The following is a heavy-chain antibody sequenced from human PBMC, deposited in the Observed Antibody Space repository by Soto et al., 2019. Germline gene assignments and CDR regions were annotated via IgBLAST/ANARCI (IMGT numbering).Heavy chain of an antibody. CDR1: GGTFSSYA. V-gene: IGHV1-69*13. D-gene: IGHD6-13*01. Sequence: SVKVSCKAPGGTFSSYAISWVRQAPGQGLEWMGGIIPIFGTANYAQKFQGRVTITADESTSTAYMELSSLRSEDTAVYYCAGRSSPTYYLDYWGQGSLVTVSS. J-gene: IGHJ4*02. CDR2: IIPIFGTA. CDR3: AGRSSPTYYLDY.